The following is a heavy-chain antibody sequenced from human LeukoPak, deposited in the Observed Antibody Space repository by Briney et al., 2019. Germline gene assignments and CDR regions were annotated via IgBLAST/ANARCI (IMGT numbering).Heavy chain of an antibody. Sequence: GESLKISCQGSGYSFTNYWIGWVRQMPGKGLEWMGVIYPGDSDTRYSPSFQGQVTISADKSISTAYLQWSSLKASDTAMYYCAKDISSGWPYCFDYWGQGTLVTVSS. D-gene: IGHD6-19*01. J-gene: IGHJ4*02. CDR3: AKDISSGWPYCFDY. V-gene: IGHV5-51*01. CDR1: GYSFTNYW. CDR2: IYPGDSDT.